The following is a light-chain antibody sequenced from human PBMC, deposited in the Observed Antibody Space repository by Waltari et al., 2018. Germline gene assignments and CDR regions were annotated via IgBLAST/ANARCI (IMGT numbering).Light chain of an antibody. CDR2: DVS. Sequence: DIQMTQSPSTLSASVGDRVTITCRASQSISSWLAWYQQKPGKAPKVLIWDVSSLERGVPSRFSGSGSGTEFTLTISSLQPDDFATYYCQQYDRYSAWTFGQGTKVEIK. J-gene: IGKJ1*01. CDR1: QSISSW. CDR3: QQYDRYSAWT. V-gene: IGKV1-5*01.